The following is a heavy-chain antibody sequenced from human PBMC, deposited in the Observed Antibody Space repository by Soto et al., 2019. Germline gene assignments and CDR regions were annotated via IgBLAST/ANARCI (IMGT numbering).Heavy chain of an antibody. CDR1: GYSITSGYY. D-gene: IGHD2-21*02. J-gene: IGHJ5*02. CDR3: ARGKGHTGLNCFDP. Sequence: SETLSLTCASSGYSITSGYYWGWIRQPPGKGLEWIGSIYHSGSTNYNPSLKSRVSISVDTSKNHFSLKLSSVTAADTAVYYCARGKGHTGLNCFDPWGQGTLVTVSS. V-gene: IGHV4-38-2*01. CDR2: IYHSGST.